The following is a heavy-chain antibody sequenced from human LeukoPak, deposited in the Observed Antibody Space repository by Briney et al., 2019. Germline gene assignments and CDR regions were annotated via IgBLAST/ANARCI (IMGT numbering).Heavy chain of an antibody. D-gene: IGHD3-10*01. Sequence: SETLSLTCAVYGGSFSGYYWSWIRQPPGKGLEWIGEINHSGSTNYNPSLKSRVTISVDTSKNQFSLKLSSVTAADTAVYYCARGFITMVRGVIVSSGYYYYYYMDVWGKGTTVTASS. V-gene: IGHV4-34*01. CDR1: GGSFSGYY. CDR2: INHSGST. CDR3: ARGFITMVRGVIVSSGYYYYYYMDV. J-gene: IGHJ6*03.